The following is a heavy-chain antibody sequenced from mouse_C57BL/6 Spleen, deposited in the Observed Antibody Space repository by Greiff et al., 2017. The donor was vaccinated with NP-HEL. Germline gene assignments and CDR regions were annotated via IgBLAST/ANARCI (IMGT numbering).Heavy chain of an antibody. D-gene: IGHD1-1*01. J-gene: IGHJ4*01. CDR1: GYAFSSYW. Sequence: VKLVESGAELVKPGASVKISCKASGYAFSSYWMNWVKQRPGKGLEWIGQIYPGDGDTNYNGKFKGKATLTADKSSSTAYMQLSSLTSEDSAVYFCARSGYYGSSLYAMDYWGQGTSVTVSS. CDR3: ARSGYYGSSLYAMDY. V-gene: IGHV1-80*01. CDR2: IYPGDGDT.